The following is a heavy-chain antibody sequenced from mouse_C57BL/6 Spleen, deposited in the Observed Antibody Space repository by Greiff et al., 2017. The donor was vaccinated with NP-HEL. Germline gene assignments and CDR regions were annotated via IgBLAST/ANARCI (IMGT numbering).Heavy chain of an antibody. CDR2: IAPENGDT. J-gene: IGHJ3*01. CDR1: GFNIKDDY. CDR3: TSRGFYYGSSLWKA. V-gene: IGHV14-4*01. D-gene: IGHD1-1*01. Sequence: EVQLQQSGAELVRPGASVKLSCTASGFNIKDDYMHWVKQRPEQGLEWIGWIAPENGDTEYASKFQGKADITADTSYNTAYLQISSLTSEDTAVYYCTSRGFYYGSSLWKAWGQVTLVTVSA.